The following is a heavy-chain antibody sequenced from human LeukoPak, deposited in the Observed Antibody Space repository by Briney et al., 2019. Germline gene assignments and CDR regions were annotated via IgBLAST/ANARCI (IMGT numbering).Heavy chain of an antibody. D-gene: IGHD4-11*01. Sequence: ASVKVSCTASGYTFTGYYMHWVRHAPGQGLEWMGWINPNSGGTNYAQKFQGRVTMTRDTSISTAYMELSRLRSDDTAVYYCARVPRDSNYAFAWFDPWGQGTLVTVSS. CDR2: INPNSGGT. J-gene: IGHJ5*02. V-gene: IGHV1-2*02. CDR3: ARVPRDSNYAFAWFDP. CDR1: GYTFTGYY.